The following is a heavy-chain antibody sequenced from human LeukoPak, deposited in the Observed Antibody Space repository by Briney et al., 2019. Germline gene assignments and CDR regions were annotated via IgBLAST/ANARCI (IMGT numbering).Heavy chain of an antibody. CDR1: GYTFTSYG. CDR2: ISAYNGNT. D-gene: IGHD3-10*01. CDR3: ARESRATYYYGSGSYYLDY. J-gene: IGHJ4*02. Sequence: GASVKVSCKASGYTFTSYGISWVRQAPGQGLEWMGWISAYNGNTNYAQKLQGRVTMTTDTSTSTAYMELRSLRSDDTAVYYCARESRATYYYGSGSYYLDYWGQGTLVTVSS. V-gene: IGHV1-18*01.